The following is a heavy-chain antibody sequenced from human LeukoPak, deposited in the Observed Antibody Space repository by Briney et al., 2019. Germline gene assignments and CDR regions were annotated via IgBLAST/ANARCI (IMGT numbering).Heavy chain of an antibody. J-gene: IGHJ4*02. Sequence: GGSLRLSCAASGFTFSSYGMHWVRQAPGKGLEWAAVISYDGSNKYYADSVKGRFTISRDNSKNTLYLQMNSLRAEDTAVYYCAKDEDQQLGLMYYFDYWGQGTLVTVSS. D-gene: IGHD6-13*01. CDR1: GFTFSSYG. V-gene: IGHV3-30*18. CDR2: ISYDGSNK. CDR3: AKDEDQQLGLMYYFDY.